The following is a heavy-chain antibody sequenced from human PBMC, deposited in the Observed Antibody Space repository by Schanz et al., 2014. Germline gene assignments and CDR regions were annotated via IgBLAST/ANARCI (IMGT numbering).Heavy chain of an antibody. Sequence: EVQLVESGGGLVQPGGSLRLSCAASGFTFSSYAMSWVRRAPGKGLEWVSAISASGGTTYYADSVKGRFTISRDNAKNSLYLEMNSLRAEDTALYYCARDRRNADLDYWGQGTLVTVSS. CDR1: GFTFSSYA. V-gene: IGHV3-23*04. CDR2: ISASGGTT. J-gene: IGHJ4*02. D-gene: IGHD1-1*01. CDR3: ARDRRNADLDY.